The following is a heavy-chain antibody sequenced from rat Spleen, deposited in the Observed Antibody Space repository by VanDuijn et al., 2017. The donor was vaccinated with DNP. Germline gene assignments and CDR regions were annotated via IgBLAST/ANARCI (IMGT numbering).Heavy chain of an antibody. CDR3: ARPDY. J-gene: IGHJ2*01. V-gene: IGHV5-25*01. CDR2: ITSSGGST. Sequence: EVQLVESGGGLVQPGRSMKLSCAASGFTFSNFDMAWVRQAPKKGLEWVAAITSSGGSTYYPDSVKGRFTISRDNAKNTLYLQMDSLRSEDTAIYYCARPDYWGQGVMVTVSS. CDR1: GFTFSNFD.